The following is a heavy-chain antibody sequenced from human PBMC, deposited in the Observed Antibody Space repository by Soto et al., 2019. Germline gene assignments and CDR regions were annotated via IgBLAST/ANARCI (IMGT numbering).Heavy chain of an antibody. Sequence: SPTLSLTCAVYGGSFSGYYWSWIRQPPGKGLEWIGEINHSGSTNYNPSLKSRVTISVDTSKNQFSLKLSSVTAADTAVYYCARVYGSGSYYSPGWGQGTLVTVSS. D-gene: IGHD3-10*01. V-gene: IGHV4-34*01. CDR3: ARVYGSGSYYSPG. CDR2: INHSGST. J-gene: IGHJ4*02. CDR1: GGSFSGYY.